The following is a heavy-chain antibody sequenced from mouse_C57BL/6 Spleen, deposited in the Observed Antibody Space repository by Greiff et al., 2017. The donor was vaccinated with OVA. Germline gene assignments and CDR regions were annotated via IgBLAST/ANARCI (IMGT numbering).Heavy chain of an antibody. CDR1: GFTFSDYG. Sequence: EVKLMESGGGLVKPGGSLKLSCAASGFTFSDYGMHWVRQAPEKGLEWVAYISSGSSTIYYADTVKGRFTISRDNAKNTLFLQMTSLRSEDTAMYYCARESWGGPWFAYWGQGTLVTVSA. J-gene: IGHJ3*01. V-gene: IGHV5-17*01. CDR3: ARESWGGPWFAY. D-gene: IGHD1-1*02. CDR2: ISSGSSTI.